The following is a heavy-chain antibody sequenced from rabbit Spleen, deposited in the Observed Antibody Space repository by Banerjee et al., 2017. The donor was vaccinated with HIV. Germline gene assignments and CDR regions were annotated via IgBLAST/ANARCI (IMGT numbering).Heavy chain of an antibody. CDR2: IDTRDGDT. CDR1: GLSLTNNDV. CDR3: ARDLVAVIGWNFSL. J-gene: IGHJ4*01. Sequence: QQQLQESGGGLFQPGGSLALTCKASGLSLTNNDVMCWVRQAPGKGLEWIACIDTRDGDTDYANWPKGRFTISKTSSTTVTLQMTSLTAADTATYFCARDLVAVIGWNFSLWGPGTLVTVS. D-gene: IGHD1-1*01. V-gene: IGHV1S45*01.